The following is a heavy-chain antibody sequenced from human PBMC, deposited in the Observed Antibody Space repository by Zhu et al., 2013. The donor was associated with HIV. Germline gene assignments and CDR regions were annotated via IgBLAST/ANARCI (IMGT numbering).Heavy chain of an antibody. CDR1: GGSISSGDYY. D-gene: IGHD3-10*01. CDR3: AREWLSIHLFMVRGGYFDY. Sequence: QVQLQESGPGLVKPSQTLSLTCTVSGGSISSGDYYWSWIRQPPGKGLEWIGYIYYSGSTYYNPSLKSRVTISVDTSKNQFSLKLSSVTAADTAVYYCAREWLSIHLFMVRGGYFDYWGQGTLVTVSS. J-gene: IGHJ4*02. CDR2: IYYSGST. V-gene: IGHV4-30-4*01.